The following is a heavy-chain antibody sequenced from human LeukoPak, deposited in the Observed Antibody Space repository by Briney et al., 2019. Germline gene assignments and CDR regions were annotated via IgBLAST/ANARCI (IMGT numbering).Heavy chain of an antibody. CDR3: AKGGGYEAQYYYYYLDV. J-gene: IGHJ6*03. CDR1: GFTFSTNA. CDR2: VSGSGDST. D-gene: IGHD5-12*01. Sequence: GGSLRLSCAASGFTFSTNAMSWVRRAPGKGLEWVSAVSGSGDSTYYADSVKGRFTISRANSKNTLYLQMKSLRAEDTAVYYCAKGGGYEAQYYYYYLDVWGKGTTVTISS. V-gene: IGHV3-23*01.